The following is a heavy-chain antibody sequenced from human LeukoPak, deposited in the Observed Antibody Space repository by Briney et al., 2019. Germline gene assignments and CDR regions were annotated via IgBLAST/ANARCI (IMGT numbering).Heavy chain of an antibody. CDR3: AKDMRLGSSGQFCY. J-gene: IGHJ4*01. Sequence: GGSLRLSCAASGFTFDDYAMHWVRQAPGKGLEWVSGISWNSGSIGYADSVKGRFTISRDNAKNSLYLQMNSLRAEDTALYYFAKDMRLGSSGQFCYLGQGNLGTVSP. V-gene: IGHV3-9*01. CDR1: GFTFDDYA. D-gene: IGHD3-22*01. CDR2: ISWNSGSI.